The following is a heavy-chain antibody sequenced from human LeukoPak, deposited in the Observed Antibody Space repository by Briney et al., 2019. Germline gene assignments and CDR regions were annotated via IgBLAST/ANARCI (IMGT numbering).Heavy chain of an antibody. CDR3: ARIDPLGFFDQ. Sequence: PSETLSLTCSVSGAFTSTYYWSWVRQPPTGGLEWIGYVFYSGNSNYNPNFTSRVTMSVDTSKSQFSLKLTSLSAADTAVYYCARIDPLGFFDQRSQGTLVTVSS. D-gene: IGHD6-25*01. CDR1: GAFTSTYY. V-gene: IGHV4-59*13. CDR2: VFYSGNS. J-gene: IGHJ4*02.